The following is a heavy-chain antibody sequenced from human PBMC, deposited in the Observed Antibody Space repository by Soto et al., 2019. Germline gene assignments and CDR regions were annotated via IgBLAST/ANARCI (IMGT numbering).Heavy chain of an antibody. CDR2: IMGTGGKT. J-gene: IGHJ4*02. CDR3: AKGGDNWYFDY. D-gene: IGHD1-20*01. V-gene: IGHV3-23*01. Sequence: EVQLLESGGGLVQPGGSLTLSCAASGFSFSSYLMNWVRQAPGKGLESVAVIMGTGGKTYYADSVQGRFTISRDDSKSTVFLQMNSLRADDTATYYCAKGGDNWYFDYRGQGTLVTVTS. CDR1: GFSFSSYL.